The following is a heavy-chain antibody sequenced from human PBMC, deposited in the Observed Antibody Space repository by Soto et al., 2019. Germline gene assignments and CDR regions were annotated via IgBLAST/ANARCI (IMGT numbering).Heavy chain of an antibody. J-gene: IGHJ6*02. V-gene: IGHV3-21*01. CDR1: GFTFRSYS. D-gene: IGHD6-6*01. CDR2: ISSSSFSI. CDR3: ARNESSNIYGMDV. Sequence: GGSLRLSCAASGFTFRSYSMNWVRQAPGKGLEWVASISSSSFSINYADSVKGRFSISRDNAQNSLHLQMNNLRAEDTAVYYCARNESSNIYGMDVWGQGTTVTVSS.